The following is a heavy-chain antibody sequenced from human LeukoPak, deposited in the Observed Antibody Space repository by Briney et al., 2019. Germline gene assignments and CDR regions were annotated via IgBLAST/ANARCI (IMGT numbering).Heavy chain of an antibody. D-gene: IGHD6-25*01. V-gene: IGHV4-4*07. CDR1: DGSLSSYY. J-gene: IGHJ4*02. Sequence: SETLSLTCTVSDGSLSSYYWSWIRQPAGRGLEWIGRIYTSGSTSYNPSLKSRVTMSVDTSKKQFSLKLSSVTAADTAVYYCARDTISGHFDYWGQGTLVTVSS. CDR2: IYTSGST. CDR3: ARDTISGHFDY.